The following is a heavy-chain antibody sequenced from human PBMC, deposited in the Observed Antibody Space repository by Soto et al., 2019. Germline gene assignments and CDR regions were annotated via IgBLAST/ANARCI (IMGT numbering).Heavy chain of an antibody. CDR2: IIPIFGTA. Sequence: SVKVSCKASGGTFSSYAISWVRQAPGQGLEWMGGIIPIFGTANYAQKFQGRVTITADESTSTAYMELSSLRSEDTAVYYCARDGTELELRPWWFDPWGQGTLVTVSS. CDR3: ARDGTELELRPWWFDP. CDR1: GGTFSSYA. J-gene: IGHJ5*02. D-gene: IGHD1-7*01. V-gene: IGHV1-69*13.